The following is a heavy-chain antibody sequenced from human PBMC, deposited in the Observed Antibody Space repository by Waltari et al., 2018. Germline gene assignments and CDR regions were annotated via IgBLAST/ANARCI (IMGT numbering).Heavy chain of an antibody. CDR2: IHYSGST. J-gene: IGHJ5*02. CDR3: ARAGYQLQNWFDP. V-gene: IGHV4-30-4*08. Sequence: QVQLQESGPGLVKPSQTLSLTCTVPGGSISRGDYYWSGIRQPPGKGLEWIGYIHYSGSTYYNPSLQSRVTISVDTSKNQFSLKLSSVTASDTAVYYCARAGYQLQNWFDPWGQATLVTVSS. D-gene: IGHD2-2*01. CDR1: GGSISRGDYY.